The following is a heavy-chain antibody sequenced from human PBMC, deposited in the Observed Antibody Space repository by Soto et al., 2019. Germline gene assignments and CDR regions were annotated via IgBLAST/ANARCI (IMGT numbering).Heavy chain of an antibody. CDR2: IYYSGNT. CDR1: GDSMSSGAYY. D-gene: IGHD1-26*01. CDR3: ASSYSGCLDN. Sequence: KASETLSLTCIVSGDSMSSGAYYWNWIRQHPGKGLEWIGYIYYSGNTYYNPSLKSRIVISVDTSKNQFSLNLGSVTAADTAIYYCASSYSGCLDNWGRGALVTVSS. J-gene: IGHJ4*02. V-gene: IGHV4-31*03.